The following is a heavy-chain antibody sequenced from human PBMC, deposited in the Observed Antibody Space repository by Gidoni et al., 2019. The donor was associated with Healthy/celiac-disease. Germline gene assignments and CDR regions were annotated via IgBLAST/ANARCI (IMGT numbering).Heavy chain of an antibody. D-gene: IGHD3-10*01. J-gene: IGHJ3*02. V-gene: IGHV3-15*07. CDR3: TTDFGEQSWGVYAFDI. Sequence: EVQLVESGGGLVKPGGSVRLSCAASGFTCSNAWMNWVRQAPGKGLELVVRIKSKTDGGTTDYAAPVKGIFTISSDDSKNTLYLQMNSLITEDTAVYYCTTDFGEQSWGVYAFDIWGQGTMVTVSS. CDR1: GFTCSNAW. CDR2: IKSKTDGGTT.